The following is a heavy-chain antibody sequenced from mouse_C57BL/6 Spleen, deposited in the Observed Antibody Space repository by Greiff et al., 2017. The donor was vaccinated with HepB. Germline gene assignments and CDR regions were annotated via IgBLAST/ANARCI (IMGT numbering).Heavy chain of an antibody. CDR2: INPYNGGT. V-gene: IGHV1-19*01. Sequence: EVKLVESGPVLVKPGASVKMSCKASGYTFTDYYMNWVKQSHGKSLEWIGVINPYNGGTSYHQKFKGKATLTVDKSSSTAYMDLKSLTSEDSAVYYCARGAYYSNYGYFDVWGTGTTVTVSS. CDR3: ARGAYYSNYGYFDV. D-gene: IGHD2-5*01. CDR1: GYTFTDYY. J-gene: IGHJ1*03.